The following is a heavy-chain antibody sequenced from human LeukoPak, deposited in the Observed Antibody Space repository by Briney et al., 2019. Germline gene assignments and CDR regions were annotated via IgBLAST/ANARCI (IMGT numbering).Heavy chain of an antibody. CDR1: GYTFTGYY. CDR3: ARGALLRFLEWLSAFDY. Sequence: ASVKVSCKASGYTFTGYYIHWVRQAPGQGLEWMGWINPNSGGTNYAQKFQGRVTMTRDTSISTAYTELSRLRSDDTAVYYCARGALLRFLEWLSAFDYWGQGTLVTVSS. D-gene: IGHD3-3*01. J-gene: IGHJ4*02. CDR2: INPNSGGT. V-gene: IGHV1-2*02.